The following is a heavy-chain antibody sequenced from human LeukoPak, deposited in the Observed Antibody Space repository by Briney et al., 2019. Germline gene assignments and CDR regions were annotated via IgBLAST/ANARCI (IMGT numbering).Heavy chain of an antibody. CDR3: ARGRDVVVPAARYYYYYGMDV. D-gene: IGHD2-2*01. Sequence: SETLSLTCAVYGGSFSGYYWSWIRQPPGKGLEWIGEINHSGSTNYNPSLKSRVTISVDTPKNQFSLKLSSVTAADTAVYYCARGRDVVVPAARYYYYYGMDVWGQGTTVTVSS. J-gene: IGHJ6*02. CDR2: INHSGST. CDR1: GGSFSGYY. V-gene: IGHV4-34*01.